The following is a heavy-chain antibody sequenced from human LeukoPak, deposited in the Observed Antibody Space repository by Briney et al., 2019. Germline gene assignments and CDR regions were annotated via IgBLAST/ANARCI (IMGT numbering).Heavy chain of an antibody. CDR3: AGVSGTDGAEYFQH. Sequence: GGSLRLSCAASGFTVSSNYMSWVRQAPGKGLEWVSVIYSGGSTYYADSVKGRFTISRDNSKNTLYLQMNSLRAEDTAVYYCAGVSGTDGAEYFQHWGQGTLATVSS. J-gene: IGHJ1*01. V-gene: IGHV3-53*01. D-gene: IGHD5-24*01. CDR1: GFTVSSNY. CDR2: IYSGGST.